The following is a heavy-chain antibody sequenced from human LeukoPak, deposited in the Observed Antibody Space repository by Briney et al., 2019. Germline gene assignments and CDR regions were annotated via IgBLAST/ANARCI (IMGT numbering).Heavy chain of an antibody. CDR2: IYTSGST. CDR3: ARHRGSSWYESFDY. J-gene: IGHJ4*02. D-gene: IGHD6-13*01. Sequence: PSETLSLTCTVSGGSISSYYWSWIRQPAGKGLEWIGRIYTSGSTNYNPSLKSRVTISVDTSENQFSLKVSSVTAADTAVYYCARHRGSSWYESFDYWGQGILVTVSS. CDR1: GGSISSYY. V-gene: IGHV4-4*07.